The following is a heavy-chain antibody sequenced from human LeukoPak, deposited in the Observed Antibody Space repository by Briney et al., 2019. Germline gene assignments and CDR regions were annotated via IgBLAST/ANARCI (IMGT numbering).Heavy chain of an antibody. V-gene: IGHV3-53*01. J-gene: IGHJ3*01. D-gene: IGHD2-2*01. CDR1: GVTVSSNY. CDR3: ARVQLTDAFDV. CDR2: RYSCGST. Sequence: GGSLTLSCAASGVTVSSNYMCWVRQAPGKGLEWVSVRYSCGSTYYADSVTGQFTISRNNSKNTLYLQMNSLRAEDTAVYYCARVQLTDAFDVWGQGTMVTVSS.